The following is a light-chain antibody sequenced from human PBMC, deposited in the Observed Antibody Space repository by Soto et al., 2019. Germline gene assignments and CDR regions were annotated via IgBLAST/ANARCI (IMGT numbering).Light chain of an antibody. CDR3: AAWDDRLSVV. Sequence: QSVLTQPPSASGTPGQRVTISCSGSSSNIGSNYVYWYQQFPGTAPKLLIYRNNQRPSGVPDRFSGSKSGTSASLAISGLRSEDEADYYCAAWDDRLSVVFGGGTKLTVL. CDR2: RNN. J-gene: IGLJ2*01. CDR1: SSNIGSNY. V-gene: IGLV1-47*01.